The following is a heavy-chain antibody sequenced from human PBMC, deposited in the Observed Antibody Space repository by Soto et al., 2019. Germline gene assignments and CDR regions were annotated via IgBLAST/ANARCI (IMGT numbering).Heavy chain of an antibody. J-gene: IGHJ6*02. Sequence: QVQLVQSGDEVKKPGGSVNVSSKASGYIFVNYGIAWVRQAPGQGLEWMGWISPYTGNTHSASKVQGRLTMTTDTSTSTAYMDLGSLTSDDTAVYYCVMVDNYVTPTPQDVWGQGTTVTVSS. CDR1: GYIFVNYG. CDR3: VMVDNYVTPTPQDV. CDR2: ISPYTGNT. D-gene: IGHD3-16*01. V-gene: IGHV1-18*01.